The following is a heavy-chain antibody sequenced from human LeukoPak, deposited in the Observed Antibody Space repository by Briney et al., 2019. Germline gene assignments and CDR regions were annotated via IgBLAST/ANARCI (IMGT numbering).Heavy chain of an antibody. Sequence: PGGPLRLSCAASGLTFSSYAMSWVRQAPGKGLEWVSAISGSGGSTYYADSVKGRFTISRDNSKNTLYLQMNSLRAEDTAVYYCAKDGRHAYDYWGQGTLVTVSS. CDR2: ISGSGGST. CDR3: AKDGRHAYDY. J-gene: IGHJ4*02. V-gene: IGHV3-23*01. D-gene: IGHD3-16*01. CDR1: GLTFSSYA.